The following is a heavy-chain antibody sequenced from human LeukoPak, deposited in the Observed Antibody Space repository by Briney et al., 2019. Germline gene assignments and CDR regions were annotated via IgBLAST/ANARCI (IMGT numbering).Heavy chain of an antibody. J-gene: IGHJ4*02. CDR2: IYTSGST. CDR1: GGSISSGSYY. CDR3: ARDPRGKWLVLREGGTDY. D-gene: IGHD6-19*01. Sequence: SETLSLTCTVSGGSISSGSYYWSWIRQPAGKGLEWIGRIYTSGSTNYNPSLKSRVTISVDTSKNQFSLKLSSVTAADTAVYYCARDPRGKWLVLREGGTDYWGQGTLVTVSS. V-gene: IGHV4-61*02.